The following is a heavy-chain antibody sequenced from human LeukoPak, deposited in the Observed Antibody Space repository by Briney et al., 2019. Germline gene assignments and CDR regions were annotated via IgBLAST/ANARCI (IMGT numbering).Heavy chain of an antibody. CDR2: INPNSGGT. V-gene: IGHV1-2*02. Sequence: ASVKVSCKASGYTFTGYYMHWVRQAPGQGLEWMGWINPNSGGTNYAQKFQGRVTMTRDTSISTAYMELSRLRSDDTAVYYCARVPTIFGAPYYMDVWGKGTTVTVSS. J-gene: IGHJ6*03. CDR3: ARVPTIFGAPYYMDV. CDR1: GYTFTGYY. D-gene: IGHD3-3*01.